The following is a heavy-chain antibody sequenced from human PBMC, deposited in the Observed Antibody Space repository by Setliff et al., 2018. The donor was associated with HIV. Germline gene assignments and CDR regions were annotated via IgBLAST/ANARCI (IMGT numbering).Heavy chain of an antibody. CDR3: AKGSPQLFSYMDV. CDR1: GFTFSNYA. D-gene: IGHD1-1*01. CDR2: SSGSGSNT. V-gene: IGHV3-23*01. Sequence: PGGSLRLSCAASGFTFSNYAMNWVRQAPGKGLEWVSSSSGSGSNTYYADSVRGRFTISRDNSKKTLYLQMNGLRAEDAAIYYCAKGSPQLFSYMDVWGKGTTVTVSS. J-gene: IGHJ6*03.